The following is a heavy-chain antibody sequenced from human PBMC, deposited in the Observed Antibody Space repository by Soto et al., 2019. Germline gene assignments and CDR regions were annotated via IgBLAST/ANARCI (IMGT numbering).Heavy chain of an antibody. J-gene: IGHJ6*02. V-gene: IGHV1-2*02. CDR2: INPNSGGT. D-gene: IGHD3-10*01. Sequence: ASVKVSCKASGYTFTGYYMHWVRQVPGQGLEWMGWINPNSGGTNYAQKFQGRVTMTRDTSISTAYMELSRLRSDDTAVYYCARDSWVRYYGSGGYTHYYGMDVWGQGTTVTVSS. CDR3: ARDSWVRYYGSGGYTHYYGMDV. CDR1: GYTFTGYY.